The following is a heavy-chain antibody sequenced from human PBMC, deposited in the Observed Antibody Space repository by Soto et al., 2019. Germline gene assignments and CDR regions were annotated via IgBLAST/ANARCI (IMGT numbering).Heavy chain of an antibody. V-gene: IGHV1-2*02. CDR2: INPISGGT. Sequence: ASVKVSCKTSGYTFTGHHIHWVRQAPGQGLEWMGWINPISGGTKYREKFQGRVSITRDKSSSTAYMELSSLTSDDSAVYYCAKDGRHCSGGSCPQGHWGQGTLVTVSS. CDR1: GYTFTGHH. J-gene: IGHJ4*02. D-gene: IGHD2-15*01. CDR3: AKDGRHCSGGSCPQGH.